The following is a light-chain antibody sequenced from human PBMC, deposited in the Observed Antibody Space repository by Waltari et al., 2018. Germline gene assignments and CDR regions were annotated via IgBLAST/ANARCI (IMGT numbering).Light chain of an antibody. CDR1: SSDVGGHNH. Sequence: QSALTQPASASGSPGQSITISCTGTSSDVGGHNHVSWYQQHPSQAPKLLIYDVTKWPSGVSDRFSGSKSGNTASLTISGLQAEDEADYYCNSFTRSTTGVFGGGTSVTVL. CDR3: NSFTRSTTGV. CDR2: DVT. J-gene: IGLJ3*02. V-gene: IGLV2-14*03.